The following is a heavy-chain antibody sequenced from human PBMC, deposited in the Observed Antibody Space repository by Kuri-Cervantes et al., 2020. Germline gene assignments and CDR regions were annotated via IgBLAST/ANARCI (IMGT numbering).Heavy chain of an antibody. D-gene: IGHD6-19*01. Sequence: GGSLRLSCVASGFIFSSYSMNWVRQAPGKGLEFVSSISANSNFIYNADSVKGRFTISRDNAKHSLYLQMNSLRDEDTGIYYCARDHQYSSGCPDYWGQGTLVTVSS. CDR1: GFIFSSYS. CDR3: ARDHQYSSGCPDY. CDR2: ISANSNFI. J-gene: IGHJ4*02. V-gene: IGHV3-21*03.